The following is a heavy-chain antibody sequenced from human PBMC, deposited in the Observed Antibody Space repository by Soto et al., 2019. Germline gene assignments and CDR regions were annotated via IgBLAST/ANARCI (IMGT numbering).Heavy chain of an antibody. J-gene: IGHJ3*02. Sequence: ASVKVSCKASGYTFTGYDINWVRQATGQGLEWMGWMNPNSGNTGYAQKFQGRVTMTRNTSISTAYMELSSLRSEDTAVYYCARPYYDYVWGSYRPDAFDIWGQGTMVTVS. CDR3: ARPYYDYVWGSYRPDAFDI. CDR2: MNPNSGNT. D-gene: IGHD3-16*02. V-gene: IGHV1-8*01. CDR1: GYTFTGYD.